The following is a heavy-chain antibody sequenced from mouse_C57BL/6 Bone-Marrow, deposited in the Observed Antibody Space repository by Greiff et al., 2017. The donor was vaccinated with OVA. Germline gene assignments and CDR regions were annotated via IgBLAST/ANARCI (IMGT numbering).Heavy chain of an antibody. Sequence: DVQLQESGPVLVKPGASVKMSCKASGYTFTDYYMNWVKQSHGKSLEWIGVINPYNGGTSYNQKFKGKATLTVDKSSSTAYMELNSLTSEDSAVYYCLYYGSSFAYWGQGTLVTVSA. J-gene: IGHJ3*01. V-gene: IGHV1-19*01. CDR1: GYTFTDYY. CDR2: INPYNGGT. D-gene: IGHD1-1*01. CDR3: LYYGSSFAY.